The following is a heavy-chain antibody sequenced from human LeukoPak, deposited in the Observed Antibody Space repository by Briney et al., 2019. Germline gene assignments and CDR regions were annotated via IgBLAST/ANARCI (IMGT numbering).Heavy chain of an antibody. J-gene: IGHJ4*02. CDR3: ARDQYDTWSRRGNFDS. V-gene: IGHV3-7*03. Sequence: GGSPRLSCVASGFTFGTYWMSWVRQAPGKGLEWVANIKLDGSEKNYVDSVKGRFTISRDNTKNSLYLQMNSLRAEDTAVFYCARDQYDTWSRRGNFDSWGQGTLVIVSS. CDR1: GFTFGTYW. D-gene: IGHD3-3*01. CDR2: IKLDGSEK.